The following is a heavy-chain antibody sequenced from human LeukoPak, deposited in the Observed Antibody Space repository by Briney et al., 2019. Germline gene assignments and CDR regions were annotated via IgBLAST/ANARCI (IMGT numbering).Heavy chain of an antibody. CDR3: ARDWSDYDDYGGAFDI. Sequence: WGSLRLSCAASGFTVGSNYMSWVRQAPGKGLEWVSSISSYSTYIYYADSVKGRFTISRDNAKNSLYLQMNSLRAEDTAVYYCARDWSDYDDYGGAFDIWGQGTMVTVSS. CDR2: ISSYSTYI. J-gene: IGHJ3*02. CDR1: GFTVGSNY. V-gene: IGHV3-21*01. D-gene: IGHD4-17*01.